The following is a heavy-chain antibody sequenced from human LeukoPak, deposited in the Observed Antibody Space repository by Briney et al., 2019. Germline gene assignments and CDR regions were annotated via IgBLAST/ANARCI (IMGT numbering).Heavy chain of an antibody. D-gene: IGHD3-9*01. J-gene: IGHJ5*02. CDR1: GFTFINYP. V-gene: IGHV3-23*01. CDR3: AKPYSGTILTGWFDP. CDR2: ISGSGGST. Sequence: GGSLRLSCGVSGFTFINYPMSWVRQAPGKGLEWVSGISGSGGSTYYADSVKGRFTISRDNSKNTLYLQMNSLRAEDTAVYYCAKPYSGTILTGWFDPWGQGTLVTVSS.